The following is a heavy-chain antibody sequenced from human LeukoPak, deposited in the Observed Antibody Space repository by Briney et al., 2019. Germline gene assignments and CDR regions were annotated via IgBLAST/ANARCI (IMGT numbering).Heavy chain of an antibody. V-gene: IGHV1-18*01. J-gene: IGHJ3*02. CDR1: GYTFTSYG. D-gene: IGHD1-26*01. CDR3: ARDGYRWELADAFDI. CDR2: ISAYNGNT. Sequence: GASVKVSCKASGYTFTSYGISWVRQAPGQGLEWMGWISAYNGNTNYAQKLQGRVTMTTDTSTSTAYMELRSLRSDDTAVYYCARDGYRWELADAFDIWGQGTMVTVSS.